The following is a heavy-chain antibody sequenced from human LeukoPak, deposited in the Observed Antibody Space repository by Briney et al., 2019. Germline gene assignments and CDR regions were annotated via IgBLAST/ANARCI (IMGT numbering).Heavy chain of an antibody. D-gene: IGHD5-12*01. CDR2: ISRSGDST. CDR3: AKEQRGYTGYAVGSWFDP. V-gene: IGHV3-23*01. CDR1: GFTFSSYA. J-gene: IGHJ5*02. Sequence: GSLRLSCAASGFTFSSYAMSWVRQAPGKGLEWVSAISRSGDSTYYADSVKGRFTISRDNSKNTLYLQMNSLRAEDTAVYYCAKEQRGYTGYAVGSWFDPWGQGTLVTVSS.